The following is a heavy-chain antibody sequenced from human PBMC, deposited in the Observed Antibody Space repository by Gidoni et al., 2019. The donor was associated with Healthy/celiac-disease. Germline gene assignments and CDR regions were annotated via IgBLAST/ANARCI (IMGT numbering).Heavy chain of an antibody. D-gene: IGHD6-19*01. V-gene: IGHV3-9*01. J-gene: IGHJ4*02. CDR3: AKGWAVAVY. CDR1: GFTFDDYA. Sequence: QLVESGGGLVQPGRSLRLSCAATGFTFDDYAMHWVRQAPGQGLEWVSGISWNSGSRGYADSVKGRFTISRDKAKNALYLQINSLRAEDTALYYCAKGWAVAVYWGQGTLVTVSS. CDR2: ISWNSGSR.